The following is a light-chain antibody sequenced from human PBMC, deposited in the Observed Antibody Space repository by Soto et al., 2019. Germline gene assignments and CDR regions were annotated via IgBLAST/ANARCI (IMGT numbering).Light chain of an antibody. CDR2: AAS. CDR1: QSISSY. V-gene: IGKV1-39*01. J-gene: IGKJ3*01. Sequence: DIQMTQSPSSLSASVGDRVTITCRASQSISSYLNWYQQKPGKAPKLLIYAASSLQSGVPSRFSGSGAGTDFTLTISSLQPEDFATYYCQQSYSNPFTFRPGTKVDIK. CDR3: QQSYSNPFT.